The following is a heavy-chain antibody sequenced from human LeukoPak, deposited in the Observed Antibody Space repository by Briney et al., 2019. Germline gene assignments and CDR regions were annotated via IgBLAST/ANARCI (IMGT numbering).Heavy chain of an antibody. CDR1: GFTFSTYA. V-gene: IGHV3-30*04. Sequence: GGSLRLSCAASGFTFSTYALHWVRQAPGNGLEWVAVISYDGSKKYYADSLKGRFTISRDNSKNTLFLQMNSLRAEDTAVYYCARDYSSTSVLDSWGQGTLVTVSS. CDR3: ARDYSSTSVLDS. CDR2: ISYDGSKK. D-gene: IGHD2-2*01. J-gene: IGHJ5*01.